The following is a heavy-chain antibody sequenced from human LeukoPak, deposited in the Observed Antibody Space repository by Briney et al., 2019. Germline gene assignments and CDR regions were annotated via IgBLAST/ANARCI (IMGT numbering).Heavy chain of an antibody. D-gene: IGHD3-3*01. J-gene: IGHJ3*02. CDR2: INDDGSIP. CDR1: GFIFRSYW. Sequence: GGSLRLSCAASGFIFRSYWMHWVRQVPGKGLVWVSRINDDGSIPNYADSVKGRFTISRDNAKNTLYLQMNSLRVDDTAVYYCARPHDLWSGFEAFDIWGQGTMVTVSS. V-gene: IGHV3-74*01. CDR3: ARPHDLWSGFEAFDI.